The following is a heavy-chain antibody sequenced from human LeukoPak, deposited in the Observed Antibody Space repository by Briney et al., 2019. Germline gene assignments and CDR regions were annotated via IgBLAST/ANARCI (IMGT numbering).Heavy chain of an antibody. V-gene: IGHV4-39*02. CDR3: AREGGYGSGGLDY. CDR2: IYYSGST. J-gene: IGHJ4*02. D-gene: IGHD3-10*01. Sequence: SETLSLICTVSGDSISSYYWSWIRQPPGRGLEWIGSIYYSGSTYYSPSLKSRVTISVDTSKNQFSLKLSSVTAADTSIYYCAREGGYGSGGLDYWGQGTLVTVSS. CDR1: GDSISSYY.